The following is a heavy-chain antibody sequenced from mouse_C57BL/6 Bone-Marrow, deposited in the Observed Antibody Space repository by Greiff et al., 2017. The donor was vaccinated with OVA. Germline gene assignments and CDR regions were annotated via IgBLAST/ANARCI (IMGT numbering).Heavy chain of an antibody. CDR1: GYTFTSYW. V-gene: IGHV1-74*01. D-gene: IGHD1-1*01. J-gene: IGHJ1*03. CDR3: AMWIYYCGTWYFAV. Sequence: QVQLQQPGAELVKPGASVKVSCKASGYTFTSYWMHWVKQRPGQGLEWIGRIHPSDSDTNYNQKFKGKATLTADKSYSTAYMQLSSLTSEDSAVFYAAMWIYYCGTWYFAVWGTGTTVTVSS. CDR2: IHPSDSDT.